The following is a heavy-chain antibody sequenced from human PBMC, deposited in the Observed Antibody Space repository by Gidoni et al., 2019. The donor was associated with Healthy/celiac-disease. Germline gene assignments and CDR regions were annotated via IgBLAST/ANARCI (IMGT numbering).Heavy chain of an antibody. J-gene: IGHJ3*02. Sequence: QVQLQESGPGLVKPSQTLSLTCTVSGGSISSGDYYWSWIRQPPGKGLEWIGYIYYSGSTYYNPSLKSRVTIAVDTSKNQFSLKRSSVTAADTAVYYCARGTVRFGAFDIWGQGTMVTVSS. V-gene: IGHV4-30-4*01. CDR3: ARGTVRFGAFDI. CDR2: IYYSGST. D-gene: IGHD3-10*01. CDR1: GGSISSGDYY.